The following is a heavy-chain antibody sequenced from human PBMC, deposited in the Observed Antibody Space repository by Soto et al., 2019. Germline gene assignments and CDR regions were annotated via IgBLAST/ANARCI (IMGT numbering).Heavy chain of an antibody. Sequence: SETLSLTCTVSGGSISSGYWTWIRQPPGKGLEWIGYVYNSGSTNYNPSLKSRVTISEDTSKSQFSLKVNSMTAADTAVYYCARYRREAVAGYTLDNWGQGILVTVSS. CDR1: GGSISSGY. V-gene: IGHV4-59*01. CDR2: VYNSGST. J-gene: IGHJ4*02. CDR3: ARYRREAVAGYTLDN. D-gene: IGHD6-13*01.